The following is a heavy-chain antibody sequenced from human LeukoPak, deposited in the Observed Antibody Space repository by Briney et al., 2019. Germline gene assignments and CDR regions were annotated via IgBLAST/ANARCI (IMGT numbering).Heavy chain of an antibody. CDR3: ARGRPPAMVRGVTKSPFDY. D-gene: IGHD3-10*01. CDR2: INHSGST. Sequence: SETLSLTCAVYGGSFSGYYWSWIRQPPGKGLEWIGEINHSGSTNYNPSLKGRVTISVDTSKNQFSLKLSSVTAADTAVYYCARGRPPAMVRGVTKSPFDYWGQGTLVTVSS. J-gene: IGHJ4*02. CDR1: GGSFSGYY. V-gene: IGHV4-34*01.